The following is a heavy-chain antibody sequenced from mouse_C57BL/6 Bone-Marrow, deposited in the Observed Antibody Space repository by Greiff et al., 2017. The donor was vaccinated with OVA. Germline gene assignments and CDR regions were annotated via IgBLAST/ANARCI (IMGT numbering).Heavy chain of an antibody. Sequence: VQLVESGPGLVAPSQRLSITCTVSGFSLTSYGVHWVRQPPGKGLEWLVVIWSVGSTTYNSALKSRLSISKDNSKRQVFLKMNSRHTDDTAMYYCARHDSTGMDYWGQGTSVTVSS. J-gene: IGHJ4*01. V-gene: IGHV2-6-1*01. CDR2: IWSVGST. CDR3: ARHDSTGMDY. D-gene: IGHD1-1*01. CDR1: GFSLTSYG.